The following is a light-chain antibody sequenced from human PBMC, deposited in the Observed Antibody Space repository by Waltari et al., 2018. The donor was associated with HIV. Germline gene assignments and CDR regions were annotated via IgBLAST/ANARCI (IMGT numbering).Light chain of an antibody. Sequence: DIQLTQSTSFRSASVRDRVTITCRATKDIRNYLAWYQQKLGKAPKLLIYAASSLQSGVPSRFSGSGSGTQFTLTINSLQPEDFATYHCQQLNEYPWTFGQGTQVEIK. V-gene: IGKV1-9*01. CDR1: KDIRNY. CDR3: QQLNEYPWT. J-gene: IGKJ1*01. CDR2: AAS.